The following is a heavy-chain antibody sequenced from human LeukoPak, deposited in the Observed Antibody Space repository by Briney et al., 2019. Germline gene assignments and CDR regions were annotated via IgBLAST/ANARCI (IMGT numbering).Heavy chain of an antibody. J-gene: IGHJ4*02. Sequence: GGSLRLSCAASGFTFSSYSMNWVRQAPGKGLEWVSSISSSSSYIYYADSVKGRFTISGDNAKNSLYLQMNSLRAEDTAVYYCARASYYYDSSGYTDYWGQGTLVTVSS. V-gene: IGHV3-21*01. CDR3: ARASYYYDSSGYTDY. CDR2: ISSSSSYI. CDR1: GFTFSSYS. D-gene: IGHD3-22*01.